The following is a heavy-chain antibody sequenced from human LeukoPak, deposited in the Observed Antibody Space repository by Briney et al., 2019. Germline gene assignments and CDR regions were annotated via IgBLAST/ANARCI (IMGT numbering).Heavy chain of an antibody. CDR1: GYTFAGHY. J-gene: IGHJ4*02. Sequence: GASVKVSCKTSGYTFAGHYIHWVREAPGQGLEWMGWITPDTGGTNSAQKFQGRVTLTRDSSISTAYMELSGLRSDDTAVYYCARGTTTYSLDYWGQGTLVTVSS. D-gene: IGHD1-1*01. V-gene: IGHV1-2*02. CDR3: ARGTTTYSLDY. CDR2: ITPDTGGT.